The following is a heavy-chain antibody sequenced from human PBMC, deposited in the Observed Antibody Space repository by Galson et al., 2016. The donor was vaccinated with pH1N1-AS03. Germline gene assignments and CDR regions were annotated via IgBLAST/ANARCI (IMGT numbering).Heavy chain of an antibody. V-gene: IGHV3-74*01. Sequence: LRLSCAASGFTFSNLWMHWVRQGPGTGLVWVARVNGDGSSTTYADSAKGRFTISRDNAKNTVYLQMISLRAEDTAVYYCATGRGYYYEYWGQGTLVTVSS. D-gene: IGHD3-10*01. CDR1: GFTFSNLW. CDR3: ATGRGYYYEY. J-gene: IGHJ4*02. CDR2: VNGDGSST.